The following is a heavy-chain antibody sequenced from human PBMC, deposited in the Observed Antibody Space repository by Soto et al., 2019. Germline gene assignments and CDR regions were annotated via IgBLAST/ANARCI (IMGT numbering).Heavy chain of an antibody. CDR1: GFTFSSYG. D-gene: IGHD4-17*01. Sequence: GGSLRLSCAASGFTFSSYGMHWVRQAPGKGLEWVAVIWYDGSNKYYADSVKGRFTISRDNSKNTLYLQMNSLRAEDTAVYYCARDHYGWDYFYAFDIWGQGTMVTVSS. V-gene: IGHV3-33*01. CDR3: ARDHYGWDYFYAFDI. CDR2: IWYDGSNK. J-gene: IGHJ3*02.